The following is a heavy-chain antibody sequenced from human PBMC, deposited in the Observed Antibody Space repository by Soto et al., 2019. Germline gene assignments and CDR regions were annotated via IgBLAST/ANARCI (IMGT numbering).Heavy chain of an antibody. D-gene: IGHD6-6*01. J-gene: IGHJ4*02. CDR2: ISSSSSYI. V-gene: IGHV3-21*01. Sequence: EVQLVESGGGLVKPGGSLRLSCPASGFTFSSYSMNWVRQAPGKGLEWVSSISSSSSYIYYADSLKGRFTISRDNAKNSLYLQMNSLSAEDTAVYYCARAFSSSFPVHFDYWGQGTLVTVSS. CDR1: GFTFSSYS. CDR3: ARAFSSSFPVHFDY.